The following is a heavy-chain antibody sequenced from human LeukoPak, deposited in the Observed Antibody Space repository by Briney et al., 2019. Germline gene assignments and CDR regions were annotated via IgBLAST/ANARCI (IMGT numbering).Heavy chain of an antibody. Sequence: GGSLRLSCAASGFPFNTYWMHWVRQAPGKGLEWVSRINNDGSGTNYADSVKGRFTISRDNAKNTLYLQMNSLRAEDTAVYYCTRDQDDDAAGAILDYWGQGTLVTVSS. CDR1: GFPFNTYW. CDR2: INNDGSGT. D-gene: IGHD1-26*01. CDR3: TRDQDDDAAGAILDY. V-gene: IGHV3-74*01. J-gene: IGHJ4*02.